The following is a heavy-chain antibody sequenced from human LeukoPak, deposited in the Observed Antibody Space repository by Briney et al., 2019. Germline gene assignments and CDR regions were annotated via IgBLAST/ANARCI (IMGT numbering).Heavy chain of an antibody. CDR2: INHSGST. CDR1: GGSFSGYY. D-gene: IGHD2-15*01. CDR3: ARGPDCSGGSCTHRPIDY. V-gene: IGHV4-34*01. Sequence: SETLSLTCAVYGGSFSGYYWSWIRQPPGKGLEWIGEINHSGSTNSNPSLKSRVTISIDTSKHQFSLKLSSVTAADTAVYYCARGPDCSGGSCTHRPIDYWDQGTLVTVSS. J-gene: IGHJ4*02.